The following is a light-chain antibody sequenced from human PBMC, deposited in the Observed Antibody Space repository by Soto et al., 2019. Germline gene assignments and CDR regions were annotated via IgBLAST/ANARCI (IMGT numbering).Light chain of an antibody. CDR2: DTS. Sequence: EIVLTQSPATLSLSPGERATLSCRASQSVSSYLAWYQQKPGQAPRLLIYDTSKRTTGIPARFSGSGSGQDFTLTISSLEPEDFAVYYCQQRTNWPRSFTFGPGTKVDIK. CDR3: QQRTNWPRSFT. V-gene: IGKV3-11*01. CDR1: QSVSSY. J-gene: IGKJ3*01.